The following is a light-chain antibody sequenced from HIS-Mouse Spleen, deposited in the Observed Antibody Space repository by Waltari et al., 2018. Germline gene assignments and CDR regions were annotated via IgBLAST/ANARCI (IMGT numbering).Light chain of an antibody. V-gene: IGLV2-11*01. CDR2: DVS. CDR1: SSDVGGYNY. J-gene: IGLJ2*01. Sequence: QSALTQPRSVSGSPGQSVTISCTGTSSDVGGYNYVSWYQQHPGQAPKLMIYDVSRRPAGVADRFSGSKSGNAASLTSSGLQAEDEADYCCCSDAGSYNWVFGGGTKLTVL. CDR3: CSDAGSYNWV.